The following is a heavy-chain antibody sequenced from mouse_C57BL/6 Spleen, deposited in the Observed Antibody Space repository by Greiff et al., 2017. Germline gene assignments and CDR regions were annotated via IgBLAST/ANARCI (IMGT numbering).Heavy chain of an antibody. V-gene: IGHV10-3*01. J-gene: IGHJ3*01. D-gene: IGHD2-4*01. Sequence: VKDRFTISRDDSQSMLYLQMNNLKTEDTAMYYCVRIYDYDDPAWFAYWGQGTLVTVSA. CDR3: VRIYDYDDPAWFAY.